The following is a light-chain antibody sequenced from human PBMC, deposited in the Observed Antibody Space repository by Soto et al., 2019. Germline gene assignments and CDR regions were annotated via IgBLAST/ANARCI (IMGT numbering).Light chain of an antibody. CDR2: DVS. V-gene: IGLV2-8*01. Sequence: QSVLTQPPSASGSPGQSVTISCTGTSSDVGGYNYVSWYQQHPGKAPQLMIYDVSKRPSGVPARFSGSKSGNTASLTVSGLQAEDEADYYCSSYAGTHIVLGTGTKLTVL. CDR3: SSYAGTHIV. CDR1: SSDVGGYNY. J-gene: IGLJ1*01.